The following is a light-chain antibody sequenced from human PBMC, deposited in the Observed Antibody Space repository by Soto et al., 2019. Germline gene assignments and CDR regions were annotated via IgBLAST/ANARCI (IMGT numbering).Light chain of an antibody. CDR2: AAS. J-gene: IGKJ1*01. CDR3: HQTAANPWT. CDR1: QNIGVY. Sequence: DIQMTQSPSSLSASVGDRVTITCRASQNIGVYLNWYQKKPGKAPKLLIHAASSLHSGVPSTFSGSGSGTDFAVTISSLQPEEFATYYCHQTAANPWTFAQGTKVEIK. V-gene: IGKV1-39*01.